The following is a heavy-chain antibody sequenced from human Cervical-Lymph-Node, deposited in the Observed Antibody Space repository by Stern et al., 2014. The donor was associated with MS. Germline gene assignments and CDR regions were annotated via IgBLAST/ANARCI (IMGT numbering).Heavy chain of an antibody. CDR2: INHSGST. CDR3: ARGWSYDMLTAYSY. V-gene: IGHV4-34*01. J-gene: IGHJ4*02. D-gene: IGHD3-9*01. CDR1: GGSFSGYY. Sequence: QVQLQQWGAGLLKPSETLSLTCAVYGGSFSGYYWSWIRQPPGKGLEWIGEINHSGSTNYNPSLKSRVTISVDTSKTQFSLKLSSVTAADTAVYYCARGWSYDMLTAYSYWGQGTLVTVSS.